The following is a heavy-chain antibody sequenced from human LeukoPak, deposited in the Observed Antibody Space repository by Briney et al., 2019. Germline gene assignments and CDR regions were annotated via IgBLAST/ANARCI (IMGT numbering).Heavy chain of an antibody. V-gene: IGHV1-18*01. Sequence: ASVKVSCKASGGTFSSYAISWVRQAPGQGLEWMGWISTNSGNTKYAQKFQDRVTLATDTSTSTAYMELRSLRSDDTAVYYCARDVNYAFDYWGQGTLVTVSS. CDR1: GGTFSSYA. J-gene: IGHJ4*02. CDR2: ISTNSGNT. CDR3: ARDVNYAFDY. D-gene: IGHD3-16*01.